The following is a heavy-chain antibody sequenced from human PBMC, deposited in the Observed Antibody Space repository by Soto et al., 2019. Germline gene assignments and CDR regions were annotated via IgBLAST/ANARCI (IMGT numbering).Heavy chain of an antibody. Sequence: ASVKVSCKASGFTFTSSAVQWVRQARGQRLEWIGWIVVGSGNTNHAQKFQERVTITRDMSTSTAYMELSSLRSEDTAVYYCAASERPSPYDFWSGYPPYFYWGQGTLVTVSS. V-gene: IGHV1-58*01. CDR1: GFTFTSSA. CDR3: AASERPSPYDFWSGYPPYFY. J-gene: IGHJ4*02. D-gene: IGHD3-3*01. CDR2: IVVGSGNT.